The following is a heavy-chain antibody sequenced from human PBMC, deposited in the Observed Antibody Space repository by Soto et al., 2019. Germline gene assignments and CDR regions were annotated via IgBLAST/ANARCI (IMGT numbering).Heavy chain of an antibody. J-gene: IGHJ4*02. V-gene: IGHV4-34*01. CDR2: INHSGST. CDR3: ARGMKQQPYDY. D-gene: IGHD6-13*01. Sequence: PSETLSLTCAVYGGSFSGYYWSWIRQPPGKGLEWIGEINHSGSTNYNPSLKSRVTISVDTSKNQFSLKLSSVTAADTAVYYGARGMKQQPYDYWGQGTLVTVSS. CDR1: GGSFSGYY.